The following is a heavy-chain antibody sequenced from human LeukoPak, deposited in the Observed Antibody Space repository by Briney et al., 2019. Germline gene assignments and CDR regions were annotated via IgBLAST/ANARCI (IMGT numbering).Heavy chain of an antibody. J-gene: IGHJ4*02. CDR1: GFVFGHSW. V-gene: IGHV3-7*03. Sequence: GGSLRLSCEASGFVFGHSWMSWVRQAPGKGLEWVANINLDGSEINYLDSLTGRLTISRDNAKDSLYLQMNGLRAEDTAVYFCVRDRGYSTFDYLGQGTLVTVSS. CDR2: INLDGSEI. D-gene: IGHD3-22*01. CDR3: VRDRGYSTFDY.